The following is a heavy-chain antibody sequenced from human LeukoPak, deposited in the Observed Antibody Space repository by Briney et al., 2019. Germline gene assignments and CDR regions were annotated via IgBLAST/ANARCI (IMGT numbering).Heavy chain of an antibody. V-gene: IGHV3-64D*06. Sequence: GGSLRLSCSVSGFTLSSYAMHWVRQAPGKELEYASAISTSGGSTYYADSVKGRFTISRDNSKNTLYLQMSSLRAEDTAVHYCVKDLGYGDGLWASPFDYWGQGTLVTVSS. CDR3: VKDLGYGDGLWASPFDY. CDR1: GFTLSSYA. D-gene: IGHD4-17*01. J-gene: IGHJ4*02. CDR2: ISTSGGST.